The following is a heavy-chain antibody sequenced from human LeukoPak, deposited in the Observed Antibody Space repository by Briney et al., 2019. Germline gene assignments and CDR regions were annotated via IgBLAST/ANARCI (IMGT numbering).Heavy chain of an antibody. V-gene: IGHV3-9*01. CDR3: ATLHRTAVAGKPSYYFDY. Sequence: PGGSLRLSCAASGFTFDDYAMHWVRHAPGKGLEWVSGISWNSGSIGYADSVKGRFTISRDNAKNSLYLQMNSLRAEDTALYYCATLHRTAVAGKPSYYFDYWGQGTLVTVSS. CDR2: ISWNSGSI. CDR1: GFTFDDYA. J-gene: IGHJ4*02. D-gene: IGHD6-19*01.